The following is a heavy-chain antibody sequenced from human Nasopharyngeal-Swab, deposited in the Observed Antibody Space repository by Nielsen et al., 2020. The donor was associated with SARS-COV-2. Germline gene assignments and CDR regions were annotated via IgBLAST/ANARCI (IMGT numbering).Heavy chain of an antibody. D-gene: IGHD4-17*01. J-gene: IGHJ4*02. CDR3: VRDHQTALTTSTDDF. CDR2: ISADNGET. V-gene: IGHV1-18*01. Sequence: ASVKVSCKASGYTFTIYGINWVRQAPGQGLEWMGWISADNGETNYGQRFQDRVSMTTDTSTTTAYLELRSLRFDDTAVYYCVRDHQTALTTSTDDFWGQGTLVTVSS. CDR1: GYTFTIYG.